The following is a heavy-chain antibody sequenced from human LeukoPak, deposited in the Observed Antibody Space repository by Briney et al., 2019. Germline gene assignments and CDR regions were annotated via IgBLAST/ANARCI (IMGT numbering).Heavy chain of an antibody. CDR2: IWYDGSNK. J-gene: IGHJ4*02. D-gene: IGHD6-19*01. Sequence: QPGGSLRLSCAASGFTFSSYGMHWVRQAPGKGLEWVAVIWYDGSNKYYADSVKGRFTISRDNSKNTLYLQMNSLRAEDTAVYYCARSEDSSGWYCYWGQGTLVTVSS. CDR3: ARSEDSSGWYCY. V-gene: IGHV3-33*01. CDR1: GFTFSSYG.